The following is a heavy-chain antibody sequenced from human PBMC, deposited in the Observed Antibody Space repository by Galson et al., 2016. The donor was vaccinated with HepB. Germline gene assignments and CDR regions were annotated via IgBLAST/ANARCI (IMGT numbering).Heavy chain of an antibody. CDR3: VQGSTAPAV. J-gene: IGHJ6*04. Sequence: SLRLSCAASGFTFNNYGMTWVRQAPGKGLEVVSSISRSGDSTDYADSVKGRFTISSDNSKNTLSLQMKSLTADDTAIYYCVQGSTAPAVWGKGTAVTVSS. CDR2: ISRSGDST. V-gene: IGHV3-23*01. CDR1: GFTFNNYG. D-gene: IGHD2-2*01.